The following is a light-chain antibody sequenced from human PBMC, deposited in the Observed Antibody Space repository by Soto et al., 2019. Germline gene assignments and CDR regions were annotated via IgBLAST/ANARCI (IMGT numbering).Light chain of an antibody. J-gene: IGLJ1*01. CDR3: TLYTSSSTFV. V-gene: IGLV2-18*01. Sequence: QSLLTQPPSVSGSPGQSVTLSCTGTSSDVGSYNRVSWYQQPPGTAPKLMIYEVSNRPSGVPDRFSGSKSGNTASLTISGLQAEDEGDYYCTLYTSSSTFVFGTGTKLTVL. CDR1: SSDVGSYNR. CDR2: EVS.